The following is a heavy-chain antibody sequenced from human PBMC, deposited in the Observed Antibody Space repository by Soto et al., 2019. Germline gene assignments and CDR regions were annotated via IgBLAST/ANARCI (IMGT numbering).Heavy chain of an antibody. CDR1: GFIFSSYG. V-gene: IGHV3-33*01. CDR2: IWYDGSDQ. J-gene: IGHJ4*02. Sequence: QVQLVESGGGVVQPGRSLRLSCAASGFIFSSYGMHWVRQAPGKGLEWVAVIWYDGSDQYYADSVKGRFTISRDNSNNTLYLQMNSLRVEDTAVYYCARRGSGTYSVDFWGQGTLVTVSS. CDR3: ARRGSGTYSVDF. D-gene: IGHD3-10*01.